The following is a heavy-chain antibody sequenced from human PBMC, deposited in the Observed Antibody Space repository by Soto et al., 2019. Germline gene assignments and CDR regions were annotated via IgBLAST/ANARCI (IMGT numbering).Heavy chain of an antibody. CDR1: GYPFTTSY. Sequence: AASVKVSCKVSGYPFTTSYIHWVRQAPGQGLEWMGWIDPRSGGAVYEQKFQGRVTMTRDTSISTVYMDLSGLTSHDTALYYCAKDDYGIFPYWGQGSLVNVSS. CDR2: IDPRSGGA. V-gene: IGHV1-2*02. CDR3: AKDDYGIFPY. J-gene: IGHJ4*02. D-gene: IGHD2-15*01.